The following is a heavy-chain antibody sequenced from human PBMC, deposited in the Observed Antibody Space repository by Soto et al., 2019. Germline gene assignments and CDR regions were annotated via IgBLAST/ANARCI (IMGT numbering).Heavy chain of an antibody. V-gene: IGHV4-59*01. CDR3: ARVGGDDFGDSGGFDY. CDR2: IYYSGRT. D-gene: IGHD4-17*01. J-gene: IGHJ4*02. Sequence: QVQLQESGPGLVKPSETLSLTCTVSGGSIRDYFWTWIRQPPGKGLEWIGYIYYSGRTNYNPSLQSRVSISVDTSKNHFSLQRRSVTAADTAVYYCARVGGDDFGDSGGFDYWGQGTLVTVSS. CDR1: GGSIRDYF.